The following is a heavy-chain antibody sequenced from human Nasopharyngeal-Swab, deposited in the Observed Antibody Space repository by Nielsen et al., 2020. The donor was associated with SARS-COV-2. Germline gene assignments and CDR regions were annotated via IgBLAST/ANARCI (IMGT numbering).Heavy chain of an antibody. CDR2: ISSTSGTM. V-gene: IGHV3-48*01. CDR3: ARRSSGWGSYFDY. J-gene: IGHJ4*02. CDR1: GFTFSSYD. Sequence: GGSLRLSCAASGFTFSSYDMNWVRQAPGKGLECLSYISSTSGTMYYTDSVKGRFTISRDSAKNALYLQMNSLRAEDTAVYYCARRSSGWGSYFDYWGQGTLVTVSS. D-gene: IGHD6-19*01.